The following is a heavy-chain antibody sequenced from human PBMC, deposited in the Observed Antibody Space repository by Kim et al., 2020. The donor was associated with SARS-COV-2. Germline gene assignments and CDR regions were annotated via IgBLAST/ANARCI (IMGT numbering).Heavy chain of an antibody. CDR3: ARDLAADY. J-gene: IGHJ4*02. CDR1: GFTFSRYW. Sequence: GGSLRLSCAASGFTFSRYWMNWVRQAPGKGLEWVANIKEDGSEKYYVDSVRGRFTISRDNAKNSLYLQMNSLRAEDTAMYYCARDLAADYWGQGTLVTVSS. CDR2: IKEDGSEK. V-gene: IGHV3-7*03.